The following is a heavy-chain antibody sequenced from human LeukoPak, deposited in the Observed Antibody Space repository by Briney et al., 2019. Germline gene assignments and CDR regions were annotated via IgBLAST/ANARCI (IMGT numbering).Heavy chain of an antibody. Sequence: GGSLRLSCAASGFTFSNYAMSWVRQAPGKGLEWVSAIGVNTYYTDSVKGRFTISRDNAKNSLYLQMNSLRVEDTAVYYCARFLAYCGGDCYSGFWFDYWGQGTLATVSS. V-gene: IGHV3-21*04. CDR3: ARFLAYCGGDCYSGFWFDY. J-gene: IGHJ4*02. D-gene: IGHD2-21*02. CDR2: IGVNT. CDR1: GFTFSNYA.